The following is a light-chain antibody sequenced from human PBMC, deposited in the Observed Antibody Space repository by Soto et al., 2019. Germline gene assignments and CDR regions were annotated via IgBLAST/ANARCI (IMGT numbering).Light chain of an antibody. CDR3: QMYGSSPLYS. CDR2: GTS. J-gene: IGKJ2*01. Sequence: EIVLTQSPGTLSLSPGEGATLSCRASQTVSSTYLAWYQQKRGQAPRLLIYGTSSRAAGIPDRFSGSGSGTDLTLTISRLEPEDFEVYHCQMYGSSPLYSFAQGTELDIK. V-gene: IGKV3-20*01. CDR1: QTVSSTY.